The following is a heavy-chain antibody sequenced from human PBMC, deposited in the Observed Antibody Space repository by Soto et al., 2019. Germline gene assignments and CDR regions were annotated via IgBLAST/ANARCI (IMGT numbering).Heavy chain of an antibody. CDR3: ARVGTYYDILTGSISYFDY. Sequence: GASVKVSCKVSGYTLTELSMHWVRQAPGKGLEWMGGFDPEDGETIYAQKLQGRVTMTTDTSTSTAYMELRSLRSDDTAVYYCARVGTYYDILTGSISYFDYWGQGTLVTVSS. D-gene: IGHD3-9*01. V-gene: IGHV1-24*01. CDR1: GYTLTELS. J-gene: IGHJ4*02. CDR2: FDPEDGET.